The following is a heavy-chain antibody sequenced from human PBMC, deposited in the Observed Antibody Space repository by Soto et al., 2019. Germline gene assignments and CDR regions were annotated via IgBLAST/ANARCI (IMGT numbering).Heavy chain of an antibody. D-gene: IGHD6-13*01. CDR3: AKDRSSWSVYYYYGMDV. J-gene: IGHJ6*02. CDR2: ISYDGSNK. V-gene: IGHV3-30*18. Sequence: GGSLRLSCAASGFTFSSYGMHWVRQAPGKGLEWVAVISYDGSNKYYADSVKGRFTISRDNSKNTLYLQMNSLRAEDTAVYYCAKDRSSWSVYYYYGMDVWGQGTTVTVSS. CDR1: GFTFSSYG.